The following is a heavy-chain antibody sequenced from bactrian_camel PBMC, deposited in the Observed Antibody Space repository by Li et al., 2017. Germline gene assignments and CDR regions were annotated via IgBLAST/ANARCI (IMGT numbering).Heavy chain of an antibody. CDR2: VDSTGNA. V-gene: IGHV3S53*01. Sequence: HVQLVESGGGSVQAGTSLILSCAAVGRTYPNYVMGWFRQAPGKEREGVATVDSTGNANYAESVKGRFTIIMNNAQNTVWLQMNSLLPEDTAVYYCAADRPPLWSGGSLFERGFNHWGQGTQVTVS. D-gene: IGHD7*01. CDR1: GRTYPNYV. J-gene: IGHJ4*01. CDR3: AADRPPLWSGGSLFERGFNH.